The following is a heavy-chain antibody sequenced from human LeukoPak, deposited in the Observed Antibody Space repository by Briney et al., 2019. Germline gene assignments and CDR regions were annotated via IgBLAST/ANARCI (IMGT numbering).Heavy chain of an antibody. Sequence: GGSLRLSCAASGFTFSSYAMSWVRQAPGKGLEWVSAISGSGGSIYYADSVKGRFTISRDNSKNTLYLQMNSLRAEDTAVYYCVTTPDSYGGDYWGQGTLVTVSS. J-gene: IGHJ4*02. V-gene: IGHV3-23*01. CDR1: GFTFSSYA. D-gene: IGHD5-18*01. CDR3: VTTPDSYGGDY. CDR2: ISGSGGSI.